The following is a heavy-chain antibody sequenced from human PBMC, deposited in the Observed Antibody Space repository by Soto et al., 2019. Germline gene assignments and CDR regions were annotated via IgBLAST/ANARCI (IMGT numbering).Heavy chain of an antibody. V-gene: IGHV3-66*01. CDR2: ICSGGST. D-gene: IGHD3-3*01. J-gene: IGHJ6*04. CDR1: GFTVSSNY. CDR3: ARNSIFGILDV. Sequence: EVQLVESGGGLVQPGGSLRLSCAASGFTVSSNYMSWVRQAPGKGLEWVSVICSGGSTYYADSVKGRFTISRDNSKNTLYLQMNSLRAEDTAVYYCARNSIFGILDVWGKGTTVTVSS.